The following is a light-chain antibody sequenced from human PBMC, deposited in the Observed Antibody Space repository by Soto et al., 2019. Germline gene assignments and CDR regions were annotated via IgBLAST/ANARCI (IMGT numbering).Light chain of an antibody. V-gene: IGLV2-23*01. CDR1: SSDVGSYNL. J-gene: IGLJ2*01. CDR2: EGS. Sequence: LTQPASVSGSPGQSITISCTGTSSDVGSYNLVSWYQQHPGKAPKLMIYEGSKRPSGVSNRFSGSKSGNTASLTISGLQAEDEADYYCCSYAGSSTPVVFGGGTKLTVL. CDR3: CSYAGSSTPVV.